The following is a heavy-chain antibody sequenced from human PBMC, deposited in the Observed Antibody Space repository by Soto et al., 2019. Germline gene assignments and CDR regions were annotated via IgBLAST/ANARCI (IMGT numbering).Heavy chain of an antibody. V-gene: IGHV3-73*02. J-gene: IGHJ4*02. CDR1: GFPFSGSA. Sequence: EVQLVESGGGLVKPGGSLKLSCAASGFPFSGSAMHWVRQASGKGLEWVGRIRSKANSYATANAAAVKGRFTISRDDSKNTAYLHMNSLKTEDTAVYYCTSLSDYWGQGTLVTVSS. CDR2: IRSKANSYAT. CDR3: TSLSDY.